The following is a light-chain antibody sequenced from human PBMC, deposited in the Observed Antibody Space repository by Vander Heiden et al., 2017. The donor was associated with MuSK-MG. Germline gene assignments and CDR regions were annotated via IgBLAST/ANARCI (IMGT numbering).Light chain of an antibody. J-gene: IGKJ5*01. V-gene: IGKV1-33*01. CDR3: QQYDNLPIT. Sequence: DIQMTQSPSSLSASVGDRVTITCQASQDISNYLNWYQQKPGKAPKLLIYDASNLETGVPSRFSGSGSGTDFTCTISSLQPEDIATYYCQQYDNLPITFGQGTRLEMK. CDR2: DAS. CDR1: QDISNY.